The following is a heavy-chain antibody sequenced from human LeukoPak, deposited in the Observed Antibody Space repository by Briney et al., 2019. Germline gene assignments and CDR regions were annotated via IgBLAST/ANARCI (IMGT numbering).Heavy chain of an antibody. V-gene: IGHV1-69*13. CDR2: IVPIFGTT. D-gene: IGHD1-26*01. CDR1: GGTFSSYA. J-gene: IGHJ4*02. Sequence: SVKVSCKASGGTFSSYAISWVRQAPGQGLEWMGGIVPIFGTTKYAQKFQGRVTLTADESTSTAYVELSSLRSEDTAFYYCARDPEHSGGQNWGQGTLVTVSS. CDR3: ARDPEHSGGQN.